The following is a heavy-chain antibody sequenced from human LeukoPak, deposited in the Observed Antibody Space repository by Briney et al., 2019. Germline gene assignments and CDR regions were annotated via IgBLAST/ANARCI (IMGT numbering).Heavy chain of an antibody. CDR2: INHSGST. Sequence: SETLSLTCAVYGGSFSGYYWSWIRQPPGKGLEWIGEINHSGSTNYNPSLKSRVTISVDTSKNQFSLKLSSVTAADTAVYYCARVTALKGLDYWGQGTLVTVSS. D-gene: IGHD2-8*01. J-gene: IGHJ4*02. CDR3: ARVTALKGLDY. V-gene: IGHV4-34*01. CDR1: GGSFSGYY.